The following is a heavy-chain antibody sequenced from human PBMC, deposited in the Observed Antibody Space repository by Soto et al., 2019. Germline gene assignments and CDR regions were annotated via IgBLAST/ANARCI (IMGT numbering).Heavy chain of an antibody. CDR1: GGTFSSYA. CDR2: IIPIFGTA. CDR3: ARGVAAVAGFRHWFDP. Sequence: GASVKVSCKASGGTFSSYAISWVRQAPGQGPEWMGGIIPIFGTANYAQKFQGRVTITADESTSTAYMELSSLRSEDTAVYYCARGVAAVAGFRHWFDPWGQGTLVTVSS. D-gene: IGHD6-19*01. V-gene: IGHV1-69*13. J-gene: IGHJ5*02.